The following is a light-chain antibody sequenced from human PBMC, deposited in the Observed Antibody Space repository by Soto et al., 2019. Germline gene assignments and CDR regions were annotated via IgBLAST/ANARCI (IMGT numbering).Light chain of an antibody. CDR1: QSVSSSY. V-gene: IGKV3-20*01. CDR3: QQYGSSPYT. Sequence: EIVLTQSPGPLSLSPGEIATLSCRASQSVSSSYLAWSQQKPGQAPRLLIYGASSRATGIPDRFSGSGSGTDFTFTISRLEPEDGAVYYGQQYGSSPYTFGQGTKLEIK. CDR2: GAS. J-gene: IGKJ2*01.